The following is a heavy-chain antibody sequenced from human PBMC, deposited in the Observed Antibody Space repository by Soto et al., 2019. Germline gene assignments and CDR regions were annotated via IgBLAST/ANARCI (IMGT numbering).Heavy chain of an antibody. Sequence: SXKVSYKASGYTXNNNDVSLVRQATGQGLEWIGWMNPGSCDTGYGQKFQGRVTLTSDISLATAYMELSTLRSDDTAIYYCATMATFGSLNWFDPWGQGTLATVS. CDR1: GYTXNNND. CDR3: ATMATFGSLNWFDP. V-gene: IGHV1-8*01. D-gene: IGHD3-10*01. J-gene: IGHJ5*02. CDR2: MNPGSCDT.